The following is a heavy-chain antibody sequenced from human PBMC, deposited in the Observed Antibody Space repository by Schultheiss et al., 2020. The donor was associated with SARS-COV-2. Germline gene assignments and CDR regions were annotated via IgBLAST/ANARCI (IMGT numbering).Heavy chain of an antibody. CDR3: ARWPDYYYGMDV. J-gene: IGHJ6*02. CDR1: GYTFTSYY. CDR2: IIPIFGTA. Sequence: SVKVSCKASGYTFTSYYMHWVRQAPGQGLEWMGGIIPIFGTANYAQKFQGRVTITADKSTSTAYMELSSLRSEDTAVYYCARWPDYYYGMDVWGQGTTVTVSS. V-gene: IGHV1-69*06.